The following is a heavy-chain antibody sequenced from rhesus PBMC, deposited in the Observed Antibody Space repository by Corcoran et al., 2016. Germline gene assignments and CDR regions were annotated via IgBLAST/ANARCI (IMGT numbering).Heavy chain of an antibody. V-gene: IGHV4-76*01. Sequence: QVQLQESGPGVVKPSETLSLTCAVSGGSISSGYDWSWIRQPPGKGLEWIGYIYGSSGSTNYNTSLKNRVTISKDASKNQFSLKLSSVTAADTAVYYCARGTYYYDSGYSDYWGQGVLVTVSS. CDR3: ARGTYYYDSGYSDY. J-gene: IGHJ4*01. D-gene: IGHD3-28*01. CDR2: IYGSSGST. CDR1: GGSISSGYD.